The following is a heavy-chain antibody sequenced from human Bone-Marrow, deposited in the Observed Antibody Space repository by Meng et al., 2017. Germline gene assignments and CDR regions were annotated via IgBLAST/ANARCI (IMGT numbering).Heavy chain of an antibody. CDR3: AKENYAMVATPWYFDY. CDR1: GYTFTISA. Sequence: VQVVQCAADVRKPGASAKVSCKAFGYTFTISAIHWVRQAPGKGLEWVSAISGSGGSTYYADSVKGRFTISRDNSKNTLYLQMNSLRAEDTAVYYCAKENYAMVATPWYFDYWGQGTLVTVSS. CDR2: ISGSGGST. J-gene: IGHJ4*02. D-gene: IGHD5-12*01. V-gene: IGHV3-23*04.